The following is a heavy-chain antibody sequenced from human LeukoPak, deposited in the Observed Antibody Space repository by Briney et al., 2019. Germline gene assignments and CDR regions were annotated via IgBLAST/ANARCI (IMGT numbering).Heavy chain of an antibody. CDR2: INPANGGT. Sequence: ASVKVSCKASGYTFTNHYMHWVRQAPGQGLEWMGIINPANGGTTYAQKFQGRVTMTRDTSTSAVYMELNSLRSDDTAVYYCARDSAAGITIFGVAPLGYYYYMDVWGKGTTVTVSS. CDR3: ARDSAAGITIFGVAPLGYYYYMDV. J-gene: IGHJ6*03. CDR1: GYTFTNHY. V-gene: IGHV1-46*01. D-gene: IGHD3-3*01.